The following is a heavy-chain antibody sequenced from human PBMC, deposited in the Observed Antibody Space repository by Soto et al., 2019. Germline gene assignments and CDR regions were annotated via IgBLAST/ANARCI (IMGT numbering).Heavy chain of an antibody. CDR1: GGSISSGDYY. CDR3: AGKTTVTTFDVGWFDP. D-gene: IGHD4-17*01. Sequence: SETLSLTCTVSGGSISSGDYYWSWIRQPPGKGLEWIGYIYYSGSTYYNPSLKSRLTISVDSSKNQFSLKLSSVTAADTAVYYCAGKTTVTTFDVGWFDPWGQGTLVTVSS. V-gene: IGHV4-30-4*01. CDR2: IYYSGST. J-gene: IGHJ5*02.